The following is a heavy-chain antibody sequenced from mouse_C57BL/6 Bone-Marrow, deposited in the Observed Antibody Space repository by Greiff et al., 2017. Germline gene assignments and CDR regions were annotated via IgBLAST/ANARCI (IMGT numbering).Heavy chain of an antibody. CDR1: GYTFTSSW. V-gene: IGHV1-64*01. J-gene: IGHJ3*01. CDR3: ARSRLAY. Sequence: VQLQQPGAELVKPGASVKLSCKASGYTFTSSWMHWVKQRPGHGLEWIGMIHPNGGSTNYNEKFKSKATMTVDKSSSTAYMQLSSLTSEDSAVYYCARSRLAYWGQGTLVTVSA. CDR2: IHPNGGST.